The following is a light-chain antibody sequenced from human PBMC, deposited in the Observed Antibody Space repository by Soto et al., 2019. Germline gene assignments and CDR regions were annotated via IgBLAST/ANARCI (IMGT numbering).Light chain of an antibody. J-gene: IGKJ1*01. CDR3: MQALQTPRT. Sequence: VVMTQSPMSLPVTLGQPASISCTSSQSLVYRDGNTYLNWFHQRPGQPPRRLIYKVSNRDSGVPDRFSGSGSASDFTLKISRVEAEDVGVYYCMQALQTPRTFGQGTKVEIK. CDR2: KVS. CDR1: QSLVYRDGNTY. V-gene: IGKV2-30*01.